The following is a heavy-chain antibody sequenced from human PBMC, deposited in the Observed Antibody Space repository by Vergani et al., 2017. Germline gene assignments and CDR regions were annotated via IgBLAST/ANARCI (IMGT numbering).Heavy chain of an antibody. CDR3: ARARRQSERRWFDP. Sequence: QVQLVQSGAEVKKPGASVKVSCKASGYTFTSYYMHWVRQAPGQGLEWMGIINPSGGSTSYAQKFQGRVTITADKSTSTAYMELSSLRSEDTAVYYCARARRQSERRWFDPWGQGTLVTVSS. J-gene: IGHJ5*02. CDR1: GYTFTSYY. D-gene: IGHD4-11*01. V-gene: IGHV1-46*01. CDR2: INPSGGST.